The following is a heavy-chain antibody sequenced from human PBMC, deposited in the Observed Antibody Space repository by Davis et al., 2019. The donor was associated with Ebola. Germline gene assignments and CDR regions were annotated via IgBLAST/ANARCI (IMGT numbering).Heavy chain of an antibody. CDR2: ISSSSSYI. D-gene: IGHD4-17*01. CDR1: GFTFSSYA. J-gene: IGHJ4*02. Sequence: GGSLRLSCAASGFTFSSYAMSWVRQAPGKGMEWVSSISSSSSYIYYADSVKGRFTISRDNAKNSLYLQMNSLRAEDTAVYYCARDMTTVTTCIDYWGQGTLVTVSS. CDR3: ARDMTTVTTCIDY. V-gene: IGHV3-21*01.